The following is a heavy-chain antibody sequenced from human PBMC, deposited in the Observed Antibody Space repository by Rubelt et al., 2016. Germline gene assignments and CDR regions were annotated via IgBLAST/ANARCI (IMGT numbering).Heavy chain of an antibody. CDR2: THGSGET. J-gene: IGHJ4*02. CDR3: AGQPPDTAAFDY. Sequence: QVQLQESGPGLAKPSETLSLTCTVSGGSINSYYWSWIRQPPGKGLEWLAYTHGSGETKYNPSPKSRLIISVDTSKNQWCLKVSSAPSANTADYHGAGQPPDTAAFDYWGQGVLVPVSS. D-gene: IGHD2-21*02. V-gene: IGHV4-59*08. CDR1: GGSINSYY.